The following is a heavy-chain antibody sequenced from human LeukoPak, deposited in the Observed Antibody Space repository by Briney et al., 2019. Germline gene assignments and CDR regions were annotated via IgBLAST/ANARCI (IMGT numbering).Heavy chain of an antibody. V-gene: IGHV3-23*01. CDR3: ASSRDIVVVPAAIRTPGY. CDR1: GFTFNSYA. D-gene: IGHD2-2*02. CDR2: ISGSGGST. Sequence: PGGSLRLSCAASGFTFNSYAMSWVRQAPGKGLEWVSGISGSGGSTYYADSVKGRFTISRDNSKNTLYLQMNSLRAEDTAVYYCASSRDIVVVPAAIRTPGYWGQGTLVTVSS. J-gene: IGHJ4*02.